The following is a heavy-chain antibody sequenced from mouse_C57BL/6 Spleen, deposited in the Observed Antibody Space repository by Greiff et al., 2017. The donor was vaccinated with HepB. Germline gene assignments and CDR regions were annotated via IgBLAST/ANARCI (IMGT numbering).Heavy chain of an antibody. V-gene: IGHV5-4*01. J-gene: IGHJ4*01. CDR3: ASLYSNDEAMDY. CDR1: GFTFSSYA. D-gene: IGHD2-12*01. Sequence: EVQVVESGGGLVKPGGSLKLSCAASGFTFSSYAMSWVRQTPEKRLEWVATISDGGSYTYYPDNVKGRFTISRDNAKNNLYLQMSHLKSEDTAMYYCASLYSNDEAMDYWGQGTSVTVSS. CDR2: ISDGGSYT.